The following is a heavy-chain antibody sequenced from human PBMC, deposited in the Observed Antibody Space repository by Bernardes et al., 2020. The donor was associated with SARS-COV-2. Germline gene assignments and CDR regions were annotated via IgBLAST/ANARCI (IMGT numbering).Heavy chain of an antibody. V-gene: IGHV3-66*02. CDR2: IYSDGTT. D-gene: IGHD3-3*01. CDR3: ARGEAVTILGVPIRGRWYFDL. Sequence: GGSLRVSCAASGFIVSNKYMTWVRQAPGKGLEWVSVIYSDGTTFYTDSVKGRFTISRDNSKNTLYLQMNSLRVEDAAVYYCARGEAVTILGVPIRGRWYFDLWG. CDR1: GFIVSNKY. J-gene: IGHJ2*01.